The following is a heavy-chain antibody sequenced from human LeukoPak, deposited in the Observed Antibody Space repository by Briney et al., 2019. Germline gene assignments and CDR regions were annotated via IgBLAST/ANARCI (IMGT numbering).Heavy chain of an antibody. CDR2: ISNDGLKD. CDR3: AKRLVGGYNYGPLDS. J-gene: IGHJ4*02. D-gene: IGHD5-18*01. Sequence: GGSLRLSCAVSGFTFSTYGMHWLRQPPGRGLEWVAVISNDGLKDHYAASVKGRFTVSRDNSENTLSLQMNSLRPEDTAVYYCAKRLVGGYNYGPLDSWGQGTLVTVSS. V-gene: IGHV3-30*18. CDR1: GFTFSTYG.